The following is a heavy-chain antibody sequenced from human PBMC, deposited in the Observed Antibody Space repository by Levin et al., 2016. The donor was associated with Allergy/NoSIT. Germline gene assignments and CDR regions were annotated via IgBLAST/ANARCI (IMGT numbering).Heavy chain of an antibody. CDR2: ITAYNGNT. D-gene: IGHD4-17*01. CDR1: GYTFTGYY. CDR3: ARDSRDYGDYVDY. J-gene: IGHJ4*02. Sequence: ASVKVSCKASGYTFTGYYMHWVRQTPGQGLEWMGWITAYNGNTKYAQKLQGRLIMTTDTSTSTAYMELRSLRSDDTAVYYCARDSRDYGDYVDYWGQGTLVTVSS. V-gene: IGHV1-18*04.